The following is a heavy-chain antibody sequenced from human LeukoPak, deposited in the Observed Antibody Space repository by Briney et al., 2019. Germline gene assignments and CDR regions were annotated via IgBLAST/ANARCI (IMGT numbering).Heavy chain of an antibody. Sequence: GGSLRLSCAASGFTFSDYYMNWIRQAPEKGLEWVSYITDSSTYTNYADSVKGRFTISRDNAKNSLYLQMNSLRVEDTAVYYCARGSGSYLLFDYWGQGTLVTVSS. CDR2: ITDSSTYT. CDR3: ARGSGSYLLFDY. D-gene: IGHD1-26*01. J-gene: IGHJ4*02. CDR1: GFTFSDYY. V-gene: IGHV3-11*06.